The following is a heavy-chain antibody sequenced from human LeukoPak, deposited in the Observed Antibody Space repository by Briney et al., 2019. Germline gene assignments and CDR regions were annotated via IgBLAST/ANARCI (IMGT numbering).Heavy chain of an antibody. J-gene: IGHJ3*02. CDR2: ISSSSSSYI. D-gene: IGHD2-2*01. CDR3: AREGYCSSTSCYPEPDAFDI. CDR1: GFTFSSYS. Sequence: GGSLRLSCAASGFTFSSYSMNWVRRAPGKGLEWVSSISSSSSSYIYYADSVKGRFTISRDNAKNSLYLQMNSLRAEDTAVYYCAREGYCSSTSCYPEPDAFDIWGQGTMDTVSS. V-gene: IGHV3-21*01.